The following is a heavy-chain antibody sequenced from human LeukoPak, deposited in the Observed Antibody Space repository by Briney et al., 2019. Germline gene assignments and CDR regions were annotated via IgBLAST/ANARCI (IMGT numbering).Heavy chain of an antibody. CDR3: AREGYGDYSFYYHYYMDV. Sequence: GGSLRLSCAASGFTFSSYWMHWVRQAPGKGLVWVSRINSDGSSTSYADSVKGRFTISRDNAKNTLYLQMNSLRAEDTAVYYCAREGYGDYSFYYHYYMDVWGKGTTVTVSS. D-gene: IGHD4-17*01. V-gene: IGHV3-74*01. J-gene: IGHJ6*03. CDR2: INSDGSST. CDR1: GFTFSSYW.